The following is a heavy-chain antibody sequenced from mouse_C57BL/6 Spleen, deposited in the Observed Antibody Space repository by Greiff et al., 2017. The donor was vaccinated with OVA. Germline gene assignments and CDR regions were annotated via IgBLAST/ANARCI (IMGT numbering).Heavy chain of an antibody. Sequence: EVQLVESGPGLVKPSQSLSLTCSVTGYSITSGYYWNWIRQFPGNKLEWMGYISYDGSNNYNPSLKNRISITRDTSKNQFFLKLNSVTTEDTATYYCARDSPLLLRPFAYWGQGTLVTVSA. V-gene: IGHV3-6*01. CDR2: ISYDGSN. CDR1: GYSITSGYY. J-gene: IGHJ3*01. CDR3: ARDSPLLLRPFAY. D-gene: IGHD1-1*01.